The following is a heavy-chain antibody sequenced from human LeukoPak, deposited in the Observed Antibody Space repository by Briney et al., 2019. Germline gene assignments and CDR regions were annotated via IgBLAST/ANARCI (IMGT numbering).Heavy chain of an antibody. CDR2: IYHSGST. CDR3: ARPTIALLAFDI. J-gene: IGHJ3*02. D-gene: IGHD5-24*01. V-gene: IGHV4-4*02. CDR1: GGSISSSNW. Sequence: SETLSLTCAVSGGSISSSNWWSWVRQPPGKGLEWIGEIYHSGSTNSNPSLKSRVTISIDTSKNQFSLKLSSVTAADTAVYYCARPTIALLAFDIWGQGTMVTVSS.